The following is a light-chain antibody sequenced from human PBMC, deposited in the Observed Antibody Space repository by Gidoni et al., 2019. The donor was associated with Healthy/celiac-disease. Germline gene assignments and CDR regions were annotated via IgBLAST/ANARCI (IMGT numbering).Light chain of an antibody. CDR3: QQSYSTPRIT. Sequence: DIQMTQSPSSLSASVGDRVTITCRASKSISSYLNWYQQKPGTAPKLLIYAASSLQSGVPSRFSGSRSGTDFTLTISSLQPEDFATYYCQQSYSTPRITFGQGTRLEIK. J-gene: IGKJ5*01. CDR2: AAS. CDR1: KSISSY. V-gene: IGKV1-39*01.